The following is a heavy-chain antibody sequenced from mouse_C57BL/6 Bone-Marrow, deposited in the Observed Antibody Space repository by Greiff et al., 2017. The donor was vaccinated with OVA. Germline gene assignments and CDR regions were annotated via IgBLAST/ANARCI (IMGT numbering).Heavy chain of an antibody. V-gene: IGHV5-15*04. CDR1: GFTFSDYG. CDR2: ISNLAYSI. Sequence: EVQVVESGGGLVQPGGSLKLSCAASGFTFSDYGMAWVRQAPRKGPEWVAFISNLAYSIYYADTVTGRFTISRENAKNTLYLEMSSLRSEDTAMYYCARRRRGYFDVWGTGTTVTVSS. CDR3: ARRRRGYFDV. J-gene: IGHJ1*03.